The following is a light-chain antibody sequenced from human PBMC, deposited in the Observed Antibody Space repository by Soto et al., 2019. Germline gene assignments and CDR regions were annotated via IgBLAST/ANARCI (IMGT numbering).Light chain of an antibody. CDR3: CSYAGSTTRVQ. CDR2: EVS. J-gene: IGLJ2*01. V-gene: IGLV2-14*01. Sequence: QSALTQPASVSGSPGQSITISCTGTSSDVDTYKYVSWYQQHPGKAPKPIIYEVSYRPSGVSDRFSGSKSGNTASLTISGLQAEDEADYYCCSYAGSTTRVQFGGGTKVTVL. CDR1: SSDVDTYKY.